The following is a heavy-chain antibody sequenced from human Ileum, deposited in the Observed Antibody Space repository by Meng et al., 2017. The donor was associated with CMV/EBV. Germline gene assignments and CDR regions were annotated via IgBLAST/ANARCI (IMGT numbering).Heavy chain of an antibody. CDR2: IDHRRNS. Sequence: GSLSLTCAVYGGSFNGYYWTWIRQSPKKGLEWIGEIDHRRNSNYNPSLKSRVAMSVDTSRKHFFLKLSSVTAADTALYFCARSTCSSANCYTYFFDSWGQGTLVTVSS. CDR1: GGSFNGYY. CDR3: ARSTCSSANCYTYFFDS. J-gene: IGHJ4*02. V-gene: IGHV4-34*01. D-gene: IGHD2-2*02.